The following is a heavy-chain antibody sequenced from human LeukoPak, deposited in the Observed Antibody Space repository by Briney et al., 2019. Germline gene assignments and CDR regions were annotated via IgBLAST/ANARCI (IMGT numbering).Heavy chain of an antibody. CDR1: GGSIISYY. J-gene: IGHJ4*02. CDR3: ARNSGSFQTYYFDY. V-gene: IGHV4-59*01. Sequence: SETLSLTCTVSGGSIISYYWSWIRQPPGKGLEWIGYIYYSGSTNYNPSLKSRVTISVDTSKNQFSLKLSSVTAADTAVYYCARNSGSFQTYYFDYWGQGTLVTVSS. CDR2: IYYSGST. D-gene: IGHD1-26*01.